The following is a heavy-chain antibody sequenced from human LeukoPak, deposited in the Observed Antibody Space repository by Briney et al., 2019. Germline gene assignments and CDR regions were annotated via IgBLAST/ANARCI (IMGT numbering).Heavy chain of an antibody. Sequence: PSETLSLTCTVSGSSISSYYWSWIRQPPGKGLEWIGYIYYSGSTNYNPSLKSRVTISVDTSKNQFSLRLSSVTAADTAVYYCAIKNNVAGSFDYWGQGTLVTVSS. J-gene: IGHJ4*02. D-gene: IGHD6-19*01. CDR1: GSSISSYY. CDR2: IYYSGST. CDR3: AIKNNVAGSFDY. V-gene: IGHV4-59*01.